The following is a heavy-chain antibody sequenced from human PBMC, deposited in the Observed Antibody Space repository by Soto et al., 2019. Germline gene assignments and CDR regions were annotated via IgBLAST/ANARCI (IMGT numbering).Heavy chain of an antibody. CDR1: GFTFSSYG. CDR3: AKALYSDYELTTFDY. CDR2: MSGSGDRS. D-gene: IGHD4-17*01. Sequence: EVQLLESGGGLEQPGNFLRLSGAASGFTFSSYGMSWVRQAPGKGLEWVSAMSGSGDRSYYTESVKGRFIISRDNSKSTLYLHMSNLRAEDTAVYYCAKALYSDYELTTFDYWGQGSLVTVSS. J-gene: IGHJ4*02. V-gene: IGHV3-23*01.